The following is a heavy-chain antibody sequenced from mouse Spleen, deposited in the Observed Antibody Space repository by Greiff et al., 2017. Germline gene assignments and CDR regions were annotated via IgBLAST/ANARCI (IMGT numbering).Heavy chain of an antibody. Sequence: VKLQQSGPELVKPGASVKISCKASGYAFSSSWMNWVKQRPGKGLEWIGRIYPGDGDTNYNGKFKGKATLTADKSSSTAYMQLSSLTSEDSAVYFCARHYYKGHNYAMDYWGQGTSVTVSS. CDR2: IYPGDGDT. CDR1: GYAFSSSW. D-gene: IGHD2-12*01. V-gene: IGHV1-82*01. J-gene: IGHJ4*01. CDR3: ARHYYKGHNYAMDY.